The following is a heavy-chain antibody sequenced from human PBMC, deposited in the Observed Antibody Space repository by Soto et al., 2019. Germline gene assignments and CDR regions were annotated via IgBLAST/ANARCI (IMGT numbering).Heavy chain of an antibody. J-gene: IGHJ6*02. V-gene: IGHV4-59*01. CDR1: GGSISSYY. Sequence: PSETLSLTCTVSGGSISSYYWSWIRQPPGKGLEWIAYIYYSGSTNYNPSLKSRVTISVDTSKNQFSPKLSSVTAADTAVYYCAREGVQSPGMDVWGQGTTVTVSS. D-gene: IGHD3-16*01. CDR3: AREGVQSPGMDV. CDR2: IYYSGST.